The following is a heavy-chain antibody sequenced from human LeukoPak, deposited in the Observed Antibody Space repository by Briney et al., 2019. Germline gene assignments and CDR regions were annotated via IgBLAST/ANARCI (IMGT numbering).Heavy chain of an antibody. CDR3: ARKISYISVFDY. J-gene: IGHJ4*02. CDR1: GGSISSYH. CDR2: ISDSGST. D-gene: IGHD2-15*01. V-gene: IGHV4-59*01. Sequence: SETLPLTCTVSGGSISSYHWSWIRQPPGQGLEWIGYISDSGSTNYNPFLKSRITISGDTPGNQVSLKLSSVTAADTAVYYCARKISYISVFDYWGQGTLVTVSS.